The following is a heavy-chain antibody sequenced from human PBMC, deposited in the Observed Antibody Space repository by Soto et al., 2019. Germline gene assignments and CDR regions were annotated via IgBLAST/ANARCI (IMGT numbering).Heavy chain of an antibody. D-gene: IGHD3-3*01. J-gene: IGHJ6*02. V-gene: IGHV4-4*02. Sequence: SETMSLTCAVSGGSISSSNWWSWVRQPPGEGLEWIGEIYHSGRTNNNPSLKSRVTISVDKSKNQFSLKLSSVTAADTAVYYCAREFRDLRFLEWSRYYYGMDVWGQGTTVTVSS. CDR2: IYHSGRT. CDR1: GGSISSSNW. CDR3: AREFRDLRFLEWSRYYYGMDV.